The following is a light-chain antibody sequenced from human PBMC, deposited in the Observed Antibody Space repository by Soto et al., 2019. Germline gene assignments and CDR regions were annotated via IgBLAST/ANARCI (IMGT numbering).Light chain of an antibody. CDR1: QSVSSRH. CDR3: HQSGSSPLT. J-gene: IGKJ3*01. V-gene: IGKV3-20*01. Sequence: EIVVTQSPGTLSLSPGERATLSCRASQSVSSRHLAWYQQKPGQAPRLLIYGTSNRATGIPDRFSGSGSGPDFSLIISRLEPEDFAVYYCHQSGSSPLTFGPGTKV. CDR2: GTS.